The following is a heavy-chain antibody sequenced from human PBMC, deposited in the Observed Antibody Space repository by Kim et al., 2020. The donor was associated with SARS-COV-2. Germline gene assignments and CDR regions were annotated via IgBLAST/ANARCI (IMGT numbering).Heavy chain of an antibody. CDR2: ISYDGSNK. V-gene: IGHV3-30*18. D-gene: IGHD3-22*01. Sequence: GGSLRLSCVASGFTFSSYGMHWVRQAPGKGLEWVAVISYDGSNKYYADSVKGRFTISRDNSKNTLYLQMNSLRAEDTAVYYCAKDQADYDSSGYYYGGHYFDYWGQGTLVTVSS. CDR1: GFTFSSYG. CDR3: AKDQADYDSSGYYYGGHYFDY. J-gene: IGHJ4*02.